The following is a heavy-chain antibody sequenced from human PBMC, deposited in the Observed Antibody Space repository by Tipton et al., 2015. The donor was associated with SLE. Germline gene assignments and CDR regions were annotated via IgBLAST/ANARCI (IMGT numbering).Heavy chain of an antibody. V-gene: IGHV3-53*05. D-gene: IGHD6-13*01. Sequence: SLRLSCAASGFTVSSNYMNWVRQAPGKGLEWVSVIYSGGSTYYADSVKGRFTISRDNSKNTLYLQMNSLRAEDTAVYYCAKSPSGRGYSSSRYWYFDLWGRGTLVTVSS. CDR1: GFTVSSNY. CDR2: IYSGGST. J-gene: IGHJ2*01. CDR3: AKSPSGRGYSSSRYWYFDL.